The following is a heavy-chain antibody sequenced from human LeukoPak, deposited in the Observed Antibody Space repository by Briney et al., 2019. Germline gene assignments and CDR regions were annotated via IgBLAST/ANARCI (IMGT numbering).Heavy chain of an antibody. CDR2: IKQDGSEK. CDR1: GFTFSNYW. Sequence: GGSLRLSCAASGFTFSNYWMSWVRQAPGKGLEWVVNIKQDGSEKYYVDSGKGRFTISRDNGKNSLYLQMNSLRAEDTAVYYCAKTGYSSSWFLGYYYYYYMDVWGKGTTVTVSS. D-gene: IGHD6-13*01. V-gene: IGHV3-7*01. J-gene: IGHJ6*03. CDR3: AKTGYSSSWFLGYYYYYYMDV.